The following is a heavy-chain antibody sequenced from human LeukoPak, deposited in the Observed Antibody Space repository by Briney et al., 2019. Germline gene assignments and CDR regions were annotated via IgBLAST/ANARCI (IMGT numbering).Heavy chain of an antibody. CDR3: AKRSDYGVNSNYFDY. Sequence: RSGGSLRLSCAASGFTFSSYGMHWVRQAPGKGLEWVSAISDSVTSTYYADSVKGRFTISRANSKNTLYLQMNSLRAEDTAVYYCAKRSDYGVNSNYFDYWGQGTLVTVSS. CDR2: ISDSVTST. CDR1: GFTFSSYG. V-gene: IGHV3-23*01. J-gene: IGHJ4*02. D-gene: IGHD4-23*01.